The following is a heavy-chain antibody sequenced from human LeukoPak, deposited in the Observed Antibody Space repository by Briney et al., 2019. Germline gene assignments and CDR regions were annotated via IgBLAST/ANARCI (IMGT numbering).Heavy chain of an antibody. CDR3: ARGTSIAARPEFDY. D-gene: IGHD6-6*01. CDR1: GGSISSRPYY. Sequence: PSETLSLTCTVSGGSISSRPYYWGWIRQPPGKGLEWLGSFSYSGSTYYKPSLKSRVTISVDTSKNQFSLKLSSMTAADTAVYYCARGTSIAARPEFDYWGQGTLVTVSS. V-gene: IGHV4-39*01. J-gene: IGHJ4*02. CDR2: FSYSGST.